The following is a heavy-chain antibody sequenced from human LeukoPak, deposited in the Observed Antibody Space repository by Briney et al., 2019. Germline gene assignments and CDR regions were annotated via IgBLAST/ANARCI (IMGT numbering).Heavy chain of an antibody. Sequence: PGGSLRLSCAASGFTVSSNYMSWVRQAPGKGLEWVSSISSSSSYIYYADSVKGRFTISRDNAKNSLYLQMNSLRAEDTAVYYCARSNVEDAFDIWGKGTMVTVSS. CDR3: ARSNVEDAFDI. CDR2: ISSSSSYI. J-gene: IGHJ3*02. V-gene: IGHV3-21*01. CDR1: GFTVSSNY. D-gene: IGHD1-1*01.